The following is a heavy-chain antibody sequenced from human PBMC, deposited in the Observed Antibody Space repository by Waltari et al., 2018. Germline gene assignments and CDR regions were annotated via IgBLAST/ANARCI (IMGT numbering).Heavy chain of an antibody. CDR1: GFTFDAYG. CDR2: IRSKAYGGTT. Sequence: EVQLVESGGGLVQPGRSLRLSCTASGFTFDAYGMNWFRQAPGKGLEWVGLIRSKAYGGTTEYAASVKGRFTISRDDSKTIAYVQMNSLKTEDTAIYYCTRSDYFDSNYGVDVWGQGTTVTVSS. CDR3: TRSDYFDSNYGVDV. D-gene: IGHD3-22*01. V-gene: IGHV3-49*03. J-gene: IGHJ6*02.